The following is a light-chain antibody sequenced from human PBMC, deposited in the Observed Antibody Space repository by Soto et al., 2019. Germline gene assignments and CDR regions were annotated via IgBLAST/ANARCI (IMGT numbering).Light chain of an antibody. CDR2: DVS. J-gene: IGLJ1*01. Sequence: LTQPASVSGSPGQSITISCTGTSSDVGSYNLVSWYQQHPGKAPKLMIYDVSKRPSGVSNRFSGSKSGNTASLTISGLQAEDEADYYCCSYARSSTFVFGTGTKVTVL. CDR1: SSDVGSYNL. CDR3: CSYARSSTFV. V-gene: IGLV2-23*02.